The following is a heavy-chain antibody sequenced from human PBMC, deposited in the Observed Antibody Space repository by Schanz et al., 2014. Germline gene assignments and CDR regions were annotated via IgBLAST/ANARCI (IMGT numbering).Heavy chain of an antibody. D-gene: IGHD2-8*02. CDR3: ARGLVRYFAY. Sequence: QVQLVQSGAEVKKPGASVKVSCQASGYTFTGYYMHWVRQAPGQGLEWMGQINPNSGATIYAQNFQGRVTMNRDTSISTAYMEMSRLRSDDTAVYYCARGLVRYFAYWGQGTLVTVSS. CDR1: GYTFTGYY. CDR2: INPNSGAT. J-gene: IGHJ4*02. V-gene: IGHV1-2*06.